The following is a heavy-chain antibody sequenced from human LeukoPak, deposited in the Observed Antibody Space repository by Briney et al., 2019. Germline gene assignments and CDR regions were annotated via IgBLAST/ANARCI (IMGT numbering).Heavy chain of an antibody. J-gene: IGHJ4*02. Sequence: PGGSLRLSCAASGFTFSSYEMNWVRQAPGKGLEWVSYISSSGSTIYYADSVKGRFTISRDNAKNSLYLQMNSLRAEDTAVYYCARDRASAGGFDYWGQGTLVTVSS. CDR2: ISSSGSTI. CDR1: GFTFSSYE. V-gene: IGHV3-48*03. D-gene: IGHD2-15*01. CDR3: ARDRASAGGFDY.